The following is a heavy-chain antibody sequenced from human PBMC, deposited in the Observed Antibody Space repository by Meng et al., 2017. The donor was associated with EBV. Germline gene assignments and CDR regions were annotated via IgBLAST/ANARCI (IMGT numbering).Heavy chain of an antibody. CDR3: ARETSGYDFNWFDP. CDR2: ISAYNGNT. Sequence: VQRVPSGAEVKTPGASVKVSWKASGYTFTSYGISWVRQAPGQGLEWMGWISAYNGNTNYAQKLQGRVTMTTDTSTSTAYMELRSLRSDDTAVYYCARETSGYDFNWFDPWGQGTLVTVSS. CDR1: GYTFTSYG. V-gene: IGHV1-18*01. D-gene: IGHD5-12*01. J-gene: IGHJ5*02.